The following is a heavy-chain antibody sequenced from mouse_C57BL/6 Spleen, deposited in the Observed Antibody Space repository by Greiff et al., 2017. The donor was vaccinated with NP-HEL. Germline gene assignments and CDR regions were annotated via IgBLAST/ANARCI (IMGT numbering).Heavy chain of an antibody. V-gene: IGHV1-61*01. CDR2: IYPSDSET. CDR3: ARREFITTVVALDY. CDR1: GYTFTSYW. J-gene: IGHJ2*01. D-gene: IGHD1-1*01. Sequence: VQLQQPGAELVRPGSSVKLSCKASGYTFTSYWMDWVKQRPGQGLEWIGNIYPSDSETHYNQKFKDKATLTVDKSSSTAYMQLSSLTSEDSAVYYCARREFITTVVALDYWGQGTTLTVSS.